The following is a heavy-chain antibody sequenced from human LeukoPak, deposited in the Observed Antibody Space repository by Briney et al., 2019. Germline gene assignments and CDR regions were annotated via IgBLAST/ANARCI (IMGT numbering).Heavy chain of an antibody. V-gene: IGHV4-34*01. D-gene: IGHD4-23*01. CDR3: ARGRWPDAFDI. CDR1: GFTFSDYY. Sequence: PGGSLRLSCAASGFTFSDYYMSWIRQPPGKGLEWIGEINHSGSTNYNPSLKSRVTISVDTSKNQFSLKLSSVTAADTAVYYCARGRWPDAFDIWGQGTMVTVSS. CDR2: INHSGST. J-gene: IGHJ3*02.